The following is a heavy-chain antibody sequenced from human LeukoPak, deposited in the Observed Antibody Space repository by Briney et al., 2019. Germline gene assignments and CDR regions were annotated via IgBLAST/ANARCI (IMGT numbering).Heavy chain of an antibody. Sequence: SETLSLTCTVSGYSISSGYYWDWIRQPPGKGLEWIGSIYHSGNTYYNPSLKSRVTISVDTSKNQFSLKLSSVTAADTAVYYCARGYSSGWYDYWGQGTLVTVSS. CDR2: IYHSGNT. J-gene: IGHJ4*02. CDR1: GYSISSGYY. CDR3: ARGYSSGWYDY. D-gene: IGHD6-19*01. V-gene: IGHV4-38-2*02.